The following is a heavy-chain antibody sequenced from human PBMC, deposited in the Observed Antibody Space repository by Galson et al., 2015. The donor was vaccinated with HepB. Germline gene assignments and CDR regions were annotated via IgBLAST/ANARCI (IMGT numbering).Heavy chain of an antibody. CDR1: GDSVSSNSAA. CDR2: TYYRSKWYN. D-gene: IGHD2-2*01. J-gene: IGHJ5*02. CDR3: ARVRPPIVVVPAAINWFDP. Sequence: CAISGDSVSSNSAAWNWIRQSPSRGLEWLGRTYYRSKWYNDYAVSVKSRITINPDTSKNQFSLQLNSVTPEDTAVYYCARVRPPIVVVPAAINWFDPWGQGTLVTVSS. V-gene: IGHV6-1*01.